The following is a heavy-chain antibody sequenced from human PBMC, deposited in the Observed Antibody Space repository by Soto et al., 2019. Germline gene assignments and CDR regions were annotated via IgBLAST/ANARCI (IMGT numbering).Heavy chain of an antibody. D-gene: IGHD3-9*01. CDR1: GGSISSSNW. CDR3: ARVFEGYYDILTGYYRNYYVMDV. CDR2: IYHSGST. Sequence: PSETLSLTCAVSGGSISSSNWWSWVRQPPGKGLEWIGEIYHSGSTNYNPSLKSRVTISVDKSKNQFSLKLSSVTAADTAVYYCARVFEGYYDILTGYYRNYYVMDVWGQGTTVPVSS. J-gene: IGHJ6*02. V-gene: IGHV4-4*02.